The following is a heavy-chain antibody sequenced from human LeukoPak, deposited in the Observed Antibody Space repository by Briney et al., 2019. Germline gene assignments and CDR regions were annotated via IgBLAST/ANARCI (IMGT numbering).Heavy chain of an antibody. V-gene: IGHV3-9*01. J-gene: IGHJ6*02. Sequence: GGSLRLSCAASGFTFYDYAMHWVRQAPGKSLEWVSGISWNSGSIGYADSVKGRFTISRDNARNSLYLQMNSLRAEDTALYYCAKDRGGNSYYGMDVWGQGTTVTVSS. D-gene: IGHD4-23*01. CDR3: AKDRGGNSYYGMDV. CDR1: GFTFYDYA. CDR2: ISWNSGSI.